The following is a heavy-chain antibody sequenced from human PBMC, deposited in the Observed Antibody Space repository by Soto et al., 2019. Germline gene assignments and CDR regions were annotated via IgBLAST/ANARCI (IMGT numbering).Heavy chain of an antibody. CDR2: IYHSGST. J-gene: IGHJ4*02. CDR1: GGSISSSNW. D-gene: IGHD1-26*01. V-gene: IGHV4-4*02. CDR3: ARELIVGAKTQLDY. Sequence: SETLSLTCAVSGGSISSSNWWSWVRQPPGKGLEWIGEIYHSGSTNYNPSLKSRVTISVDKSKNQFSLKLSSVTAADTAVYYCARELIVGAKTQLDYWGQGTLVTVSS.